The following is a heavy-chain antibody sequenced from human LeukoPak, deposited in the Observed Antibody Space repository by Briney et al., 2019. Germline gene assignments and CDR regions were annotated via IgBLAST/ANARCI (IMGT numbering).Heavy chain of an antibody. V-gene: IGHV1-18*01. Sequence: ASVKVSCKASGYTFTSYGLSWVRQAPGQGLEWMGWINPYNGNTNYAQKLQGRVTMTTDTSTSTAYMELRSLRSDDTGVYYCARDQQRVGRVYYYYGMDVWGQGTTVTVSS. J-gene: IGHJ6*02. D-gene: IGHD6-13*01. CDR1: GYTFTSYG. CDR3: ARDQQRVGRVYYYYGMDV. CDR2: INPYNGNT.